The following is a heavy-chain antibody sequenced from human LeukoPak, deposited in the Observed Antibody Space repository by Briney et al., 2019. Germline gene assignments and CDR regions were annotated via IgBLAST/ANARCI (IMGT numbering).Heavy chain of an antibody. Sequence: PGRCLRLSCAASGFTFSSYGMHWVRQAPGKGLEWVAVIWYDGSNKYYADSVKGRFTISRDNSKNTLYLQMNSLRAEDTAVYYCAKEDIAAAVFDYWGQGTLVTVSS. V-gene: IGHV3-33*06. CDR2: IWYDGSNK. J-gene: IGHJ4*02. CDR3: AKEDIAAAVFDY. D-gene: IGHD6-13*01. CDR1: GFTFSSYG.